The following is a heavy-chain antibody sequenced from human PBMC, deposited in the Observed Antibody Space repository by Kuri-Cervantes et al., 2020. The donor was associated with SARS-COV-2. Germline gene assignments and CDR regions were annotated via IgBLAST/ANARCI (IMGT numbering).Heavy chain of an antibody. J-gene: IGHJ5*02. V-gene: IGHV3-53*01. Sequence: ETLTLTCAASGITVNSNNMSWVRQAPGKGLEWVSSSYTCGDTYYANSAKGRFTTATDISKNTLYLQLNSRINEDTAVYYFSRVTVTMIVGGYWFDLWGQGTLVTVSS. CDR2: SYTCGDT. CDR1: GITVNSNN. D-gene: IGHD3-22*01. CDR3: SRVTVTMIVGGYWFDL.